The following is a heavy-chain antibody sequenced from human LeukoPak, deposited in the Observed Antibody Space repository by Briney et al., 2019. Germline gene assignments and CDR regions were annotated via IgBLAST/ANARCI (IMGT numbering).Heavy chain of an antibody. CDR1: RFTFGDYA. D-gene: IGHD3-22*01. CDR3: TRVTYYYDNSGYFHFDY. V-gene: IGHV3-49*04. Sequence: GGSLRLSCTASRFTFGDYAMSWVRQAPGKGLEWVSFIRRKAHGGTTEYAASVKGRFSSSRDDSKSIAYLQMNSLKTEDTAVYFCTRVTYYYDNSGYFHFDYWGQGTLVTVSS. J-gene: IGHJ4*02. CDR2: IRRKAHGGTT.